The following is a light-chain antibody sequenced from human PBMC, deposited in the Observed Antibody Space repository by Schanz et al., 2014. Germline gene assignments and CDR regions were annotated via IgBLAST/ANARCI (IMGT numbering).Light chain of an antibody. CDR1: SSDVGTYNY. CDR3: SSYTTSSTLV. Sequence: QSVLTQPASVSGSPGQSITISCTGTSSDVGTYNYVSWYQHHPGKAPKLMIYDVSDRPSGVSNRFSGSKSGNTASLTISGLQAEDEADYYCSSYTTSSTLVFGGGTKLTVL. V-gene: IGLV2-14*03. J-gene: IGLJ2*01. CDR2: DVS.